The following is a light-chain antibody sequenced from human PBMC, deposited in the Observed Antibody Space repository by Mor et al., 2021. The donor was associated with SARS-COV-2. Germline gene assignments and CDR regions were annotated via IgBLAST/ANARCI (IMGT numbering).Light chain of an antibody. Sequence: ERATLSCRASQSVSSNLAWYQQKPGQAPRLLIYGASTRATGIPARFSGSGSGTEFTLTISSLQSEDFAVYYCQQYGASPLTFGGGSKVEIK. CDR1: QSVSSN. J-gene: IGKJ4*01. V-gene: IGKV3-15*01. CDR2: GAS. CDR3: QQYGASPLT.